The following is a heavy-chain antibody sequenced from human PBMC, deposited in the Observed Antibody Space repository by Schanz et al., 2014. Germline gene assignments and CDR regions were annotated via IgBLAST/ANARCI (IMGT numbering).Heavy chain of an antibody. Sequence: EVQLLESGGGLVQPGESLRLSCAASGFSFSSYTMSWVRQAPGKGLQWVSSLSGDGGTTHYADSVKGRFTISRDNYKNMLYLQINSLRAEDTAVYYCARGTDTAMEHRPFDYWGQGTLVTVSS. V-gene: IGHV3-23*01. CDR1: GFSFSSYT. J-gene: IGHJ4*02. CDR2: LSGDGGTT. CDR3: ARGTDTAMEHRPFDY. D-gene: IGHD5-18*01.